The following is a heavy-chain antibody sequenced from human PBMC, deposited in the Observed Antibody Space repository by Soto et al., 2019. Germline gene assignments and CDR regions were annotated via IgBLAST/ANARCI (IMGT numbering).Heavy chain of an antibody. CDR2: ISYDGSNK. Sequence: QVQLVESGGGVVQPGRSLRLSCAASGFTFSSYGMHWVRQAPGKGLEWVAVISYDGSNKYYADSVKGRFTISRDNSKNTLYRQMNSLRAEDTAVYYCAVATGGGYCQHWGQGTLVTVSS. CDR1: GFTFSSYG. CDR3: AVATGGGYCQH. J-gene: IGHJ1*01. V-gene: IGHV3-30*03. D-gene: IGHD2-15*01.